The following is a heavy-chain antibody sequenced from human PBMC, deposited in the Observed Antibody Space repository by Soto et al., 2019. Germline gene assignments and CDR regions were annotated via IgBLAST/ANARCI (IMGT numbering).Heavy chain of an antibody. CDR1: GFTFSSYS. J-gene: IGHJ4*02. CDR3: ARDLAPYVPDY. Sequence: GGSLRLSCAASGFTFSSYSMNWVRQAPGKGLEWVSSISSSSSYIYYADSVKGRVTISRDNAKHSLYLQMNSLRAEETAVYYCARDLAPYVPDYWGQGTLVTVSS. V-gene: IGHV3-21*01. D-gene: IGHD2-8*01. CDR2: ISSSSSYI.